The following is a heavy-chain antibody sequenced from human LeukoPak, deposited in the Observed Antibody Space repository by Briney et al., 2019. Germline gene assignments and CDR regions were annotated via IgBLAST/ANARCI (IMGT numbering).Heavy chain of an antibody. CDR2: IKPDGSEK. V-gene: IGHV3-7*01. CDR3: ARDER. J-gene: IGHJ4*02. CDR1: GSTFGNYW. Sequence: GGSLRLSCAGSGSTFGNYWMSWVRQAPGKGLEWVAKIKPDGSEKHYVDAVKGRFTISRDNAKNSLYLQMNILRSDDTAVYYCARDERWGQGTLVTVSS.